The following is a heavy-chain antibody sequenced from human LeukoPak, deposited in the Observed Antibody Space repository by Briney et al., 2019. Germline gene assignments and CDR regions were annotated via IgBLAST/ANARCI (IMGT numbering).Heavy chain of an antibody. J-gene: IGHJ4*02. CDR1: GGTFSSYA. CDR2: IIPIFGTA. D-gene: IGHD3-10*01. CDR3: AREGYYGSGSYLAYFDY. Sequence: GASVKVSCKASGGTFSSYAISWVRQAPGQGLEWMGGIIPIFGTANYAQKFQGRVTITADESTSTAYMELRSLRSDDTAVYYCAREGYYGSGSYLAYFDYWGQGTLVTVSS. V-gene: IGHV1-69*13.